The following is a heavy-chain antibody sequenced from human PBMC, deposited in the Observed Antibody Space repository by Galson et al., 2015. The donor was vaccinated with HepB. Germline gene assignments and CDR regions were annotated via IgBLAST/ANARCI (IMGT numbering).Heavy chain of an antibody. Sequence: SLRLSCAASGFTVSSYYMNWVRQAPGKGLEWVSIIYSGGVTYYADSVTGRFTISRDHSKHTLYLQMNSLRTEDTAVYYCARDEYSLIPWNYYGMDVWGQGTTVTVSS. J-gene: IGHJ6*02. CDR1: GFTVSSYY. V-gene: IGHV3-66*02. CDR2: IYSGGVT. D-gene: IGHD4-11*01. CDR3: ARDEYSLIPWNYYGMDV.